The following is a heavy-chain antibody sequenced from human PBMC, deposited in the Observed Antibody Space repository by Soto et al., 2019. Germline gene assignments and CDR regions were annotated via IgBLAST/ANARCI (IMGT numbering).Heavy chain of an antibody. D-gene: IGHD6-13*01. CDR3: ARYAAGYFDY. CDR2: IYYSGST. J-gene: IGHJ4*02. CDR1: GGSISSGGYY. V-gene: IGHV4-31*03. Sequence: PSETLSLTCTVSGGSISSGGYYWSWIRQHPGKGLEWIGYIYYSGSTYYNPSLKSRVTISVDTSKNQFSLKLSSVTAADTAVYYCARYAAGYFDYWGQGTLVTVS.